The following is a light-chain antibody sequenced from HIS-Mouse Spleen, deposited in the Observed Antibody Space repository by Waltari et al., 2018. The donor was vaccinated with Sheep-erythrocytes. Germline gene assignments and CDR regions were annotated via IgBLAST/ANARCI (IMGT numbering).Light chain of an antibody. J-gene: IGLJ2*01. CDR2: RNN. Sequence: QSVLTQPPSASGTPGQRVTISCSGSSSNLGNTYVYWYQQLPGTAPKLLIYRNNQRPSGVPDRFSGSNSGNTATLTISGTQAMDEADYYCQAWDSSTVVFGGGTKLTVL. CDR3: QAWDSSTVV. CDR1: SSNLGNTY. V-gene: IGLV1-47*01.